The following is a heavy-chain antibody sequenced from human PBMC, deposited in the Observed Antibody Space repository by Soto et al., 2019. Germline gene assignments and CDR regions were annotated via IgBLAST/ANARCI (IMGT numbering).Heavy chain of an antibody. CDR2: IYTGGST. V-gene: IGHV3-53*01. CDR3: AREKSGPTSYYYYGMDV. D-gene: IGHD1-7*01. Sequence: PGGSLRLSCAASGFIVSSYYMSWVRQAPGKGLEWVSLIYTGGSTYYADSVKGRFTISRDNSKNTLYLQMNSLRAEDTAMYYCAREKSGPTSYYYYGMDVWGQGTTVTVSS. J-gene: IGHJ6*02. CDR1: GFIVSSYY.